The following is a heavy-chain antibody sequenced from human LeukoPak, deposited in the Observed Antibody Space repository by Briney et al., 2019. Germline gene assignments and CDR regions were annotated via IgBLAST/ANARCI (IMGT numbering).Heavy chain of an antibody. CDR2: ISAYNGNT. V-gene: IGHV1-18*01. CDR1: GYTFTSYG. J-gene: IGHJ4*02. D-gene: IGHD3-22*01. Sequence: PLASVKVSCKASGYTFTSYGISWVRQAPGQGLEWMGWISAYNGNTNYAQKLQGRVTMTTDTSTSTAYMELSRLRSDDTAVYYCARDSHPRDSGYFYSFDYWGQGTLVTVSS. CDR3: ARDSHPRDSGYFYSFDY.